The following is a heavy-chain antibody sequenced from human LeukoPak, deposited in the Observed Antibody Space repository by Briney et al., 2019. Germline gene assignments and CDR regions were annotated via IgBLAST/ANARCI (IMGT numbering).Heavy chain of an antibody. V-gene: IGHV1-69*02. CDR1: GGTFSSYT. Sequence: ASVKVSCKASGGTFSSYTISWVRQAPGQGLKWMGRIIPILGIANYAQKFQGRVTITADKSTSTAYMELSSLRSEDTAVYYCSSSHQVYYYYYGMDVWGQGTTVTVSS. D-gene: IGHD6-6*01. J-gene: IGHJ6*02. CDR2: IIPILGIA. CDR3: SSSHQVYYYYYGMDV.